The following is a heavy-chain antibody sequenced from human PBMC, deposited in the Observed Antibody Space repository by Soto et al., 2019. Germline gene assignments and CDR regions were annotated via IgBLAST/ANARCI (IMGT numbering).Heavy chain of an antibody. CDR1: GGSFSGYY. D-gene: IGHD3-10*01. V-gene: IGHV4-34*01. CDR3: ARVRKLWFGEFSDAFDI. Sequence: SETLSLTCAVCGGSFSGYYWSWIRQPPGKGLEWIGEINHSGSTNYNPSLKSRVTISVDTSKNQFSLKLSSVTAADTAVYYCARVRKLWFGEFSDAFDIWGQGTMVTVSS. CDR2: INHSGST. J-gene: IGHJ3*02.